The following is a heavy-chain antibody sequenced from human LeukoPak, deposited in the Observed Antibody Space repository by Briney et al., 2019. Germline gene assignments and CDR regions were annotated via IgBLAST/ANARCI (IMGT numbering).Heavy chain of an antibody. CDR3: ARASPVASTQHFDY. V-gene: IGHV3-48*01. J-gene: IGHJ4*02. Sequence: GGSLRLSCAASGFTFNSYSMSWVRQAPGKGLEWASYISSSDTAIYYADSVKGRFTISRDNAKNSLYLQMNSLRAEDTAVYYCARASPVASTQHFDYWGQGTLVTVSS. CDR1: GFTFNSYS. D-gene: IGHD6-19*01. CDR2: ISSSDTAI.